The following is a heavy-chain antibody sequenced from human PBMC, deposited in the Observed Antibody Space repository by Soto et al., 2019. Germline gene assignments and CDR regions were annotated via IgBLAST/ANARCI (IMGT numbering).Heavy chain of an antibody. J-gene: IGHJ3*02. CDR2: ISGSGGST. CDR1: GFTFSSYA. CDR3: AKDLDDRLGMAFDI. D-gene: IGHD3-22*01. V-gene: IGHV3-23*01. Sequence: EVQLLESGGVLVQPGGSLRLSCAASGFTFSSYAMSWVRQAPGKGLEGVSAISGSGGSTYYADSVKGRFTISRDNSKTTVYLQMNSLRSEDTAVYYCAKDLDDRLGMAFDIWGQGTMVTVSS.